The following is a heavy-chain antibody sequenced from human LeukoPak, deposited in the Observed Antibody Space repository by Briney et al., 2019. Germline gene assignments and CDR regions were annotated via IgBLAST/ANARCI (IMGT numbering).Heavy chain of an antibody. CDR2: ISYDGSSK. D-gene: IGHD3-10*01. V-gene: IGHV3-30*18. CDR3: AKEDGSGSSVFLDAFDI. CDR1: GFTFSSYG. J-gene: IGHJ3*02. Sequence: GRPLRLSCAASGFTFSSYGMHWVRQAPGKGLEWVAVISYDGSSKYYADSVKGRFTISRDNSKNTVYLQMNSLRAEDTAVYYCAKEDGSGSSVFLDAFDIWGQGTMVTVSS.